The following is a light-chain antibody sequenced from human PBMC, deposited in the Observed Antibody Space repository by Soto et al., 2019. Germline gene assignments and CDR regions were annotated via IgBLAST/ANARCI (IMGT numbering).Light chain of an antibody. V-gene: IGKV1-39*01. CDR3: QQSYSRPRT. Sequence: DIQLTQSPSSLSASVGDKVTITCRASQSIRSYLNWVQQKPGKAPKLLIYDASSLQTGVPSRFSGSGSGTDFSLTISSLQPEDFATYFCQQSYSRPRTFGQGTKVDI. CDR1: QSIRSY. CDR2: DAS. J-gene: IGKJ1*01.